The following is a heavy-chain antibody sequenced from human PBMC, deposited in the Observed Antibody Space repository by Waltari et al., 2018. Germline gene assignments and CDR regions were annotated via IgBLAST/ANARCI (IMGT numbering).Heavy chain of an antibody. CDR3: ARDHCGGDCYYYWYFDL. Sequence: QVQLVQSGAEVKKPGSSVKVSCKASGGTFSSYAISWVRQAPGQGLEWMGGIIPILGTANHAQKFQGRVTITTDESTSTAYMDLSSLRSEDTAVYYCARDHCGGDCYYYWYFDLWGRGTLVTVSS. CDR2: IIPILGTA. CDR1: GGTFSSYA. V-gene: IGHV1-69*05. D-gene: IGHD2-21*01. J-gene: IGHJ2*01.